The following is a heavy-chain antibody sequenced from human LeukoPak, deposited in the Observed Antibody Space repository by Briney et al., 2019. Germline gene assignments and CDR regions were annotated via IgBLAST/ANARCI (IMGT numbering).Heavy chain of an antibody. Sequence: SETLSLTCIVSGGSINNHYWAWIRQTPGKGLEWIGDIHYTGTTKFNPSLKSRVTISVDTSKNQFSLELSSVTATDTAVYFCATNRAGTYDRPFEIWGQGTMVTVSS. J-gene: IGHJ3*02. D-gene: IGHD1-26*01. CDR3: ATNRAGTYDRPFEI. CDR1: GGSINNHY. CDR2: IHYTGTT. V-gene: IGHV4-59*08.